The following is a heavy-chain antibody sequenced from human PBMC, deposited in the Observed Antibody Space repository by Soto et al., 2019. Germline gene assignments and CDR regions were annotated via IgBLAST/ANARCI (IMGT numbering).Heavy chain of an antibody. CDR2: INPATGDT. CDR3: ARAAGRSKLLPYYFDP. V-gene: IGHV1-3*01. Sequence: QVHLVQSGAEVQKPGASVKISCQASGYVFTTSAIHWVRQAAGQRLEWLGWINPATGDTKYSQDFRGRVTFTLDTSVTTAYMALTSLTSHDTAVYYCARAAGRSKLLPYYFDPWGQGTLVTVSS. D-gene: IGHD3-22*01. CDR1: GYVFTTSA. J-gene: IGHJ5*02.